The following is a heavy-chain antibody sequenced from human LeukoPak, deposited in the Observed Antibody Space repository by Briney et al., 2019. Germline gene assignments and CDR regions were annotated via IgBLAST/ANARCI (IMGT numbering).Heavy chain of an antibody. V-gene: IGHV4-4*02. CDR2: IYHSGST. CDR1: GGSISSNNW. CDR3: ARAGPRSRIDY. D-gene: IGHD2-8*02. J-gene: IGHJ4*02. Sequence: SETLSLTCAVSGGSISSNNWWSWVRQPPGKGLEWIGEIYHSGSTNYNPSLKSRVTISVDKSKNQFSLKLRFVTAADTAVYYCARAGPRSRIDYWGQGTLVTVSS.